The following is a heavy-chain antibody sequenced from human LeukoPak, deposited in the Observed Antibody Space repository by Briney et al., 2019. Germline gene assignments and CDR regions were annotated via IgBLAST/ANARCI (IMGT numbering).Heavy chain of an antibody. CDR1: AYKFTGYY. CDR3: ARRDSSSYIDY. J-gene: IGHJ4*02. Sequence: ASVKVSCKASAYKFTGYYLHWVRQAPGQGLEWMGWINPNTGDTTYAQNFQGRVTMTRDTSITTAYMEVSRLRSDDTAVYYCARRDSSSYIDYWGQGTLVTVSS. CDR2: INPNTGDT. D-gene: IGHD6-13*01. V-gene: IGHV1-2*02.